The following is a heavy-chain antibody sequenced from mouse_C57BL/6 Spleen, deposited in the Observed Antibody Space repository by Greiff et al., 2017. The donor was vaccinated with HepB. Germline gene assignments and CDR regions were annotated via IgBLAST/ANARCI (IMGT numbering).Heavy chain of an antibody. CDR3: ARYGSSYEYYFDY. D-gene: IGHD1-1*01. CDR2: IYPGSGST. CDR1: GYTFTSYW. J-gene: IGHJ2*01. Sequence: QVQLQQPGAELVKPGASVKMSCKASGYTFTSYWITWVKQRPGQGLEWIGDIYPGSGSTNYNEKFKSKATLTVDTSSSTAYMQLSSLTSADSAVYYCARYGSSYEYYFDYWGQGTTLTVSS. V-gene: IGHV1-55*01.